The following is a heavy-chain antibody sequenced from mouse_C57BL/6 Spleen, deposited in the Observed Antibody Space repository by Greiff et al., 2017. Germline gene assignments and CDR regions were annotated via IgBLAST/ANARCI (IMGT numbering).Heavy chain of an antibody. CDR1: GYAFSSSW. CDR2: IYPGDGDT. Sequence: VQLQQSGPELVKPGASVKISCKASGYAFSSSWMNWVKQRPGKGLEWIGRIYPGDGDTNYNGKFKGKATLTADKSSSTAYMQLSSLTSEDSAVSFCARSYDGYYPFAYWGQGTLVTVSA. CDR3: ARSYDGYYPFAY. D-gene: IGHD2-3*01. V-gene: IGHV1-82*01. J-gene: IGHJ3*01.